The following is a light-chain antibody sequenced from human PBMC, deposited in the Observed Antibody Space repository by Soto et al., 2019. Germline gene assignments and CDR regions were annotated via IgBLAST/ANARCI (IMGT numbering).Light chain of an antibody. CDR1: QSISRSF. CDR3: QQYGSSPPLT. CDR2: GAS. Sequence: EFVLTQSPGKLSLSPGERATLSCRASQSISRSFLAWYQQKPGQAPRLLIYGASSRGTGIPDRFSGSGSGTDFTLTISRLEPEDFEVYYCQQYGSSPPLTFGGGTKVEIK. V-gene: IGKV3-20*01. J-gene: IGKJ4*01.